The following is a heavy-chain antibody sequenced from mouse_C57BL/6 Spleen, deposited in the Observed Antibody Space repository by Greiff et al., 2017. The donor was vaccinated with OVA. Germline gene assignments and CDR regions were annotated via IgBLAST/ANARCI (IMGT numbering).Heavy chain of an antibody. CDR2: INPNNGGT. CDR1: GYTFTDYN. Sequence: VQLQQSGPELVKPGASVKIPCKASGYTFTDYNMDWVKQSHGKSLEWIGDINPNNGGTIYNQKFKGKATLTVDKSSSTAYMELRSLTSEDTAVYYCARGPLRLTTVAFGGWGQGATLTVAS. J-gene: IGHJ2*01. D-gene: IGHD1-1*01. V-gene: IGHV1-18*01. CDR3: ARGPLRLTTVAFGG.